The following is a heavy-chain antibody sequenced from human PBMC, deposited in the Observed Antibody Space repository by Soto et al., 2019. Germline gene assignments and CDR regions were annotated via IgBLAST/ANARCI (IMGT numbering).Heavy chain of an antibody. CDR2: IDPRDSYT. Sequence: PGESLKISCTGFGYTFTTFWISWVRQMPGRGLEWMGRIDPRDSYTNYSPSFQGHVTISGDKSISTVYLQWASLKPSDTAMYYCARLYCSSSTCDSWFDPWGQGTLVTVSS. V-gene: IGHV5-10-1*01. J-gene: IGHJ5*02. CDR1: GYTFTTFW. CDR3: ARLYCSSSTCDSWFDP. D-gene: IGHD2-2*01.